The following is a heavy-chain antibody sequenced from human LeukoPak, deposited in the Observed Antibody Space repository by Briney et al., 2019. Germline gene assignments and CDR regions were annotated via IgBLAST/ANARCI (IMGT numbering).Heavy chain of an antibody. Sequence: GASVRVSCKSSGFTFTTSAVQWVRQARGQRLEWIGLIVVDSGNTNYAQELQERVTITRDISTGTAYMELSSLRSEDTAMYYCAAGSSGWYVDYWGQGTLVTVSS. CDR3: AAGSSGWYVDY. V-gene: IGHV1-58*01. CDR1: GFTFTTSA. J-gene: IGHJ4*02. CDR2: IVVDSGNT. D-gene: IGHD6-19*01.